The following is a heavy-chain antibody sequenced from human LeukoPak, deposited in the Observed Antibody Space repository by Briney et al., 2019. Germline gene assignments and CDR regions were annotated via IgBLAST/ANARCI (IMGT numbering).Heavy chain of an antibody. J-gene: IGHJ5*02. Sequence: SETLSLTCTVSGGSISSSSYYWGWIRQPPGKGLEWIGSIYYSGSTYYNPSLKSRVTISVDTSKNQFSLKLSSVTAADTAVYYCARGDYDSSGYYVGYNWFDPWGQRTLVTVSS. CDR3: ARGDYDSSGYYVGYNWFDP. CDR1: GGSISSSSYY. V-gene: IGHV4-39*01. D-gene: IGHD3-22*01. CDR2: IYYSGST.